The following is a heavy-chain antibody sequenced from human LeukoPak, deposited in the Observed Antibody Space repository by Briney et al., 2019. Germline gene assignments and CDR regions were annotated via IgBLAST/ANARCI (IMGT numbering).Heavy chain of an antibody. CDR3: ASRGRGAYCGGDCYSNGMDV. CDR2: ILPILGIA. CDR1: GGTFSSYA. D-gene: IGHD2-21*02. J-gene: IGHJ6*02. Sequence: SVKVSCKASGGTFSSYAISGVRQAPGEGLEWMGRILPILGIANYAQKFQGRVTITADKTTSTAYMELSSLRSEDTAVYYCASRGRGAYCGGDCYSNGMDVWGQGTTVTVSS. V-gene: IGHV1-69*04.